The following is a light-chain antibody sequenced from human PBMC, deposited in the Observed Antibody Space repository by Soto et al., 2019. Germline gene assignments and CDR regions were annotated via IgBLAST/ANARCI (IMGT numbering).Light chain of an antibody. CDR3: SSYTSSSTLRGNYV. CDR2: EVS. CDR1: SSDVGGYNY. Sequence: QSVLTQPASVSGSPGQSITISCTGTSSDVGGYNYVSWYQQHPGKAPKLMIYEVSNRPSGVSNRFSGSKSGNTASLTISGLQAEDEADYYCSSYTSSSTLRGNYVFGTGTKVTVL. J-gene: IGLJ1*01. V-gene: IGLV2-14*01.